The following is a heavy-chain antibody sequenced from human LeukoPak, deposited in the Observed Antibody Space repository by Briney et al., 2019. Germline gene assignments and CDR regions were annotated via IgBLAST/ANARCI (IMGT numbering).Heavy chain of an antibody. D-gene: IGHD6-19*01. V-gene: IGHV3-15*01. J-gene: IGHJ4*02. CDR3: AKEPLPYSSGPLDS. CDR1: GFSFTTAW. CDR2: IKSEAEAAST. Sequence: PGGSLKLSCEASGFSFTTAWMTWVRQTPGKGLEWVGRIKSEAEAASTDYAASVKGRFTISRDDSKNTLYLQMNSLRAEDTVVYYCAKEPLPYSSGPLDSWGQGTLVTVSS.